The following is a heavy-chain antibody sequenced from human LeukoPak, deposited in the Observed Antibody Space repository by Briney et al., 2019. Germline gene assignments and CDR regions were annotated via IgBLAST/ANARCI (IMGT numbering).Heavy chain of an antibody. V-gene: IGHV3-23*01. CDR1: GFTVSSNY. J-gene: IGHJ4*02. D-gene: IGHD3-16*02. Sequence: PGGSLRLSCAASGFTVSSNYMSWVRQAPGKGLEWVSAISGSGGSTYYADSVKGRFTISRDNSKNTLYLQMNSLRAEDTAVYYCAKRHTTMITFGGVIAPFDYWGQGTLVTVSS. CDR2: ISGSGGST. CDR3: AKRHTTMITFGGVIAPFDY.